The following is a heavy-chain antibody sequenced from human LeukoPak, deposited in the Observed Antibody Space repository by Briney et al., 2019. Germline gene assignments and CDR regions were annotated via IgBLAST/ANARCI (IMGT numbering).Heavy chain of an antibody. CDR2: IYSGGYT. D-gene: IGHD2-8*01. Sequence: GGSLRLSCAVSGFTVSSNFLSWVHQAPGKGLEWVSVIYSGGYTYYADSVKGRFTISRDNSKNTVYLQMNSLRAEDTAVYYCAKDWGFCTTGVCYWHDYWGQGTLVTVSS. CDR3: AKDWGFCTTGVCYWHDY. J-gene: IGHJ4*02. V-gene: IGHV3-53*05. CDR1: GFTVSSNF.